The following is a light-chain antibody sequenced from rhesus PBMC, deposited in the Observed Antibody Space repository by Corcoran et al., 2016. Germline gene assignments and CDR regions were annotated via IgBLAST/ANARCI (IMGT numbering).Light chain of an antibody. V-gene: IGLV2-32*02. Sequence: QAALTQPRSVSGSPGQSVTISCTGTSSDIGGYNYVSWYQQHPGTAPKLMIYEVSKRPSGVSDRFSGSKSGNTASLTISGLQAEDDADYYCSSYAVSNYIFGAGTRLTVL. J-gene: IGLJ1*01. CDR3: SSYAVSNYI. CDR1: SSDIGGYNY. CDR2: EVS.